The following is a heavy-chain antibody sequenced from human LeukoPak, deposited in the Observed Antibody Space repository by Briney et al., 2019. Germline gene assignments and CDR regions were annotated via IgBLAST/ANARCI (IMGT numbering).Heavy chain of an antibody. J-gene: IGHJ4*02. D-gene: IGHD6-6*01. CDR2: ISFDGGNK. CDR1: GFTFSSHG. V-gene: IGHV3-30*03. Sequence: GGSLRLSCAASGFTFSSHGMHWVRQAPGKGLEWVAVISFDGGNKYYADSVKGRFTISRDNSKNTLYLQLNSLRAEDTAVYYCASTRSSDLDYWGQGTLVTVSS. CDR3: ASTRSSDLDY.